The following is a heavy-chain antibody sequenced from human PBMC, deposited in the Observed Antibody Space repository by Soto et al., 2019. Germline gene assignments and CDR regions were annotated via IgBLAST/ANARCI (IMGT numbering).Heavy chain of an antibody. CDR2: SSNRDRST. D-gene: IGHD3-3*01. Sequence: QVQLVESGGGLVKPGGSLRLSCAASGFIFSDYYMTWIRQAPGKGLEWLSCSSNRDRSTYYADSVKNRFVVSKDNAKNLVYLQMNSRRAEDTAVYFCARAWKIEKFGVISMSKGLDVWGQGTTVTVSS. CDR3: ARAWKIEKFGVISMSKGLDV. J-gene: IGHJ6*02. CDR1: GFIFSDYY. V-gene: IGHV3-11*01.